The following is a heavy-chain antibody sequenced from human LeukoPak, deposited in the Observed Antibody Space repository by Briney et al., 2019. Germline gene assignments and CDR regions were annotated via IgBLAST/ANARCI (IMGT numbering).Heavy chain of an antibody. CDR1: NSISSKYG. CDR2: VSGDNGQT. J-gene: IGHJ6*03. D-gene: IGHD3-9*01. CDR3: AKANLLTTSWSAASYNFMDV. V-gene: IGHV1-18*01. Sequence: ASVKVSCKACNSISSKYGFSGLPLPPGGGLEWMGWVSGDNGQTNYGHKFYGRVTMTMETSTNTASMELRGLRSDDTAIYYRAKANLLTTSWSAASYNFMDVRGKGTTVIVSS.